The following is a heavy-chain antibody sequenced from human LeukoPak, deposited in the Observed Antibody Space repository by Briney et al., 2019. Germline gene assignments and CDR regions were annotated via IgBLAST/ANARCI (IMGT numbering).Heavy chain of an antibody. V-gene: IGHV1-69*05. J-gene: IGHJ4*02. CDR1: GGTFSSYA. D-gene: IGHD1-26*01. Sequence: SVKVSCKASGGTFSSYAISWVRQAPGQGLEWMGGIIPIFGTANYAQKFQGRVTITTDESTSTAYMELSSLRSEDTAVYYCARGSYYGGGIDYWGQGTLVTASS. CDR2: IIPIFGTA. CDR3: ARGSYYGGGIDY.